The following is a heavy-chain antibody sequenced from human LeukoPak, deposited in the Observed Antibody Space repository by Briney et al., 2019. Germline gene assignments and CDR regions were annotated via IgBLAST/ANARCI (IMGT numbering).Heavy chain of an antibody. J-gene: IGHJ4*02. Sequence: ASVTVSFKVSVYTLTELSMHWVRQAPGKGLEWMGGFDPEDGETIYAQKFQGRVTMTEDTSTDTAYMELSSLRSEDTAVYYCATVRIAAAGNPFDYWGQGTLVTVSS. D-gene: IGHD6-13*01. CDR1: VYTLTELS. CDR2: FDPEDGET. CDR3: ATVRIAAAGNPFDY. V-gene: IGHV1-24*01.